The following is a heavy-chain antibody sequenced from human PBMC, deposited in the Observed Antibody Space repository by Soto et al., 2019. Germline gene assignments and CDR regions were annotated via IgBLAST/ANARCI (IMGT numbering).Heavy chain of an antibody. D-gene: IGHD6-6*01. V-gene: IGHV3-33*01. CDR1: GFTFSSYG. CDR3: ARGGTSSSSGWFDP. Sequence: QVQLVESGGGVVQPGRSLRLSCAASGFTFSSYGMQWVRQAPGKGLEWVAVIWYDGSNKYYADSVKGRFTISRDNSKNTLYLQMNSLRAEDTAVYYCARGGTSSSSGWFDPLGQVTLVTVSS. CDR2: IWYDGSNK. J-gene: IGHJ5*02.